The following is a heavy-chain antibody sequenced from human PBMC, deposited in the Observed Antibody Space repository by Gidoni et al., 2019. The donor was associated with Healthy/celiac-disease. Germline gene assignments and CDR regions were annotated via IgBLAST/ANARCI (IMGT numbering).Heavy chain of an antibody. Sequence: DVHLVESGGGLVQSGRSLRLSCAASGFTFDDYAMHWVRQAPGRGLEWVSGISWNSGSIGYADSVKGRFTISRDNAKNSLYLQMNRLSAEDTALYYCAKDIGVAIGYYYYGMDVWGQGTTVTVSS. CDR1: GFTFDDYA. CDR3: AKDIGVAIGYYYYGMDV. CDR2: ISWNSGSI. D-gene: IGHD2-21*01. J-gene: IGHJ6*02. V-gene: IGHV3-9*01.